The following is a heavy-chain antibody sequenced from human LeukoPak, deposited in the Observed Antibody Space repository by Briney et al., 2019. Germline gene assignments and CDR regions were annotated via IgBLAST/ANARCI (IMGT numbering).Heavy chain of an antibody. J-gene: IGHJ4*02. CDR3: ARVRTAMVPDGFFDY. V-gene: IGHV3-66*01. CDR2: IYSGGST. CDR1: GFTVSSNY. Sequence: GSLRLSCAASGFTVSSNYMSWVRQAPGKGLEWVSVIYSGGSTYYADSVKGRFTISRDNSKNTLYLQMNSLRAEDTAVYYCARVRTAMVPDGFFDYWGQGTLVTVSS. D-gene: IGHD5-18*01.